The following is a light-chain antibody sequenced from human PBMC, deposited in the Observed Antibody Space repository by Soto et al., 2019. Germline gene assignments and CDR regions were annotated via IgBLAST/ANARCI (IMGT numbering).Light chain of an antibody. J-gene: IGKJ1*01. CDR3: TQAIQTRT. CDR2: LGS. V-gene: IGKV2-28*01. CDR1: QNLLHSDGFNY. Sequence: IVMTQSPLSLPVTPGEPASISCRSSQNLLHSDGFNYLDWYLQKPGQSPQLLIFLGSYRASGVPDRFSGSGSGTDFALRISRVEAEDVGVYYCTQAIQTRTVGPGTKVDIK.